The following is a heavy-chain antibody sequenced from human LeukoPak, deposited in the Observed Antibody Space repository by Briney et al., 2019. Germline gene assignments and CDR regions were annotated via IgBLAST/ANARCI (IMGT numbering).Heavy chain of an antibody. D-gene: IGHD4-17*01. V-gene: IGHV3-23*01. CDR3: ARFRYGDSYFDY. Sequence: GGSLRLSCVASGFTFSSYAMSWFRQAPGKGLEWVSAISGSGGSTYYADSVKGRFTISRGNSKNTLYLQMNSLRAEDTAVYYCARFRYGDSYFDYWGQGTLVTVSS. J-gene: IGHJ4*02. CDR2: ISGSGGST. CDR1: GFTFSSYA.